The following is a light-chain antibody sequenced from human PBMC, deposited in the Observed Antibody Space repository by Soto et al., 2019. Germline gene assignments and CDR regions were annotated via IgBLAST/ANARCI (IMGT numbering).Light chain of an antibody. CDR1: SSDVSAYQF. Sequence: QSALTQPRSVSGSPGQSVTISCTGSSSDVSAYQFVSWYQQHPGKAPKLILYDVNQRPSGVPDRFSGSKSGDTASLTISGLQAEGEADYYCCSYAGRYTRIFGGGTKLTVL. J-gene: IGLJ2*01. V-gene: IGLV2-11*01. CDR2: DVN. CDR3: CSYAGRYTRI.